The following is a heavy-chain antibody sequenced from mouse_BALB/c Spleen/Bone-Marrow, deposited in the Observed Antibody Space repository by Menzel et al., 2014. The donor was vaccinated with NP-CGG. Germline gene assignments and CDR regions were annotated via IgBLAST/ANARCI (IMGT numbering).Heavy chain of an antibody. D-gene: IGHD2-3*01. J-gene: IGHJ1*01. CDR2: IIPSNGRT. CDR1: GYTFTSYW. V-gene: IGHV1S81*02. Sequence: GQLQESWAELVKPGASVKLSCKASGYTFTSYWMHWVKQRPGQGLEWIGEIIPSNGRTNYNEKFKSKATLTVDKSSNTAYMQLSSLTSEDSAVYYCARWLLQYFDVWGAGTTVTVAS. CDR3: ARWLLQYFDV.